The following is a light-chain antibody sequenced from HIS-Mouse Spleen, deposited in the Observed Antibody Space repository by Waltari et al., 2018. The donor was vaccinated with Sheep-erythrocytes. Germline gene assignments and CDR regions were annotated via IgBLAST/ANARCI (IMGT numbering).Light chain of an antibody. Sequence: QSPLTQPRSVSGSPGQSVTISRTGTRRDVGGCNYVSGYQQHPGKAPKPMIYDVSKRPSGVPDRFSGSKSGNTASLTISGLQAEDEADYYCCSYAGSYTVVFGGGTKLTVL. V-gene: IGLV2-11*01. CDR2: DVS. CDR3: CSYAGSYTVV. CDR1: RRDVGGCNY. J-gene: IGLJ2*01.